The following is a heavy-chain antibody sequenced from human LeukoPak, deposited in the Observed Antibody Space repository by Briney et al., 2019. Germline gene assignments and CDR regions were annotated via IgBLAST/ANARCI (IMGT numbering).Heavy chain of an antibody. J-gene: IGHJ4*02. CDR1: GFTFSSYA. D-gene: IGHD1-26*01. V-gene: IGHV3-23*01. CDR3: AKVPNSGSYYDFDY. Sequence: GASPRLSCAASGFTFSSYAMSWVRPAPGKGLEWVSAIRGNGADTYYADSVKGRFTISRDNSKNTLDLQINSLRAEDTAVYYCAKVPNSGSYYDFDYWGQGALVTVSS. CDR2: IRGNGADT.